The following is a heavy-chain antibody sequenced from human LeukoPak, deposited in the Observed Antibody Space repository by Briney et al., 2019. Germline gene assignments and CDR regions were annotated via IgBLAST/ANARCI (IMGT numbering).Heavy chain of an antibody. Sequence: SETLSLTCTVSGGSISGNAWNWVRQPAGKGLEWIGRILTSGDTVYNPSLESRVTMSLDTSKNQFSLKLNSLTAADTAVYYCARRFNSGNHDVFDIWGQGTMVAVSS. CDR2: ILTSGDT. V-gene: IGHV4-4*07. D-gene: IGHD1-14*01. CDR3: ARRFNSGNHDVFDI. CDR1: GGSISGNA. J-gene: IGHJ3*02.